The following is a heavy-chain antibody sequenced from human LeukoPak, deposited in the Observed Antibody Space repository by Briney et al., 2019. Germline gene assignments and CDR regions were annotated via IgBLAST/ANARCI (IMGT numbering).Heavy chain of an antibody. CDR3: ARDLKNSDAFDI. Sequence: PGGSLRLSCAASGFTFSSYSMNWVRQAPGKGLEWVSSISSSSSYIYYADSVKGRFTISRDNAKNSLYLQMNSLRAEDTAVYYCARDLKNSDAFDIWGQGTMVTVSS. CDR2: ISSSSSYI. J-gene: IGHJ3*02. CDR1: GFTFSSYS. V-gene: IGHV3-21*01.